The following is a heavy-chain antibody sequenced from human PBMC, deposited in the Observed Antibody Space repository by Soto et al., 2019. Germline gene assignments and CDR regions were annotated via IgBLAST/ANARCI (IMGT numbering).Heavy chain of an antibody. J-gene: IGHJ6*02. CDR1: GFTFSSYG. Sequence: GGSLRLSCAASGFTFSSYGMHWVRQAPGKGLEWVAVISYGGSNKYYADSVKGRFTISRDNSKNTLYLQMNSLRAEDTAVYYCAKRGFRVGTDLSGDGYYYYRMDVWGQGTTVTVSS. V-gene: IGHV3-30*18. D-gene: IGHD6-25*01. CDR2: ISYGGSNK. CDR3: AKRGFRVGTDLSGDGYYYYRMDV.